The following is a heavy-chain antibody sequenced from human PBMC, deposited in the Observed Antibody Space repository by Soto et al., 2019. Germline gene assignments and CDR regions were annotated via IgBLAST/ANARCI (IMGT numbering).Heavy chain of an antibody. Sequence: SETLSLTCAVSGGSISSGGYSWSWIRQPPGKGLEWIGYMYHSGSTYYNPSLKSRVTISIDRSKNQFSLKLSSVTAADTAVYYCARLDFDTIPAPVVPAATAWFDPWGQGTLVTVSS. CDR1: GGSISSGGYS. CDR3: ARLDFDTIPAPVVPAATAWFDP. CDR2: MYHSGST. D-gene: IGHD2-2*01. J-gene: IGHJ5*02. V-gene: IGHV4-30-2*01.